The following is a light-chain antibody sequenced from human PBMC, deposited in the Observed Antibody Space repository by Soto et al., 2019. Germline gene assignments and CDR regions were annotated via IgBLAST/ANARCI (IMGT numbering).Light chain of an antibody. CDR2: GAS. J-gene: IGKJ5*01. V-gene: IGKV3-15*01. CDR1: QNIDNS. Sequence: EIVLTQSPGTLSLSPGERATLSCRAIQNIDNSFLAWYQQKPGQAPRLLISGASTRATGIPARFSGSGSETEFTLTISSLQSEDFGAYYCQQYHKWPPITFGQGTRLEIK. CDR3: QQYHKWPPIT.